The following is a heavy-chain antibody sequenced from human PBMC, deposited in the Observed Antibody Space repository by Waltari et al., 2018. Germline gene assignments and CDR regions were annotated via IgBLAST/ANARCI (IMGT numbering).Heavy chain of an antibody. CDR2: ISVSDAT. J-gene: IGHJ1*01. V-gene: IGHV3-23*01. CDR1: GFTSVPPA. D-gene: IGHD1-20*01. Sequence: EVQLLESGGGLVQPGGSLRLHCQAPGFTSVPPAINWVRQAPGKGLEWLSSISVSDATYYADSVKGRFTISRDYSDNTVYLQMDSLRADDTAVYFCAKPFYNWDDPLHSWGQGTPVTVSS. CDR3: AKPFYNWDDPLHS.